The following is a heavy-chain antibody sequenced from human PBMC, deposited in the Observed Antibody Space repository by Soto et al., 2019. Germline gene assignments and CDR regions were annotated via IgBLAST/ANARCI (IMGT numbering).Heavy chain of an antibody. V-gene: IGHV3-48*01. CDR3: ARDRGCSGGICYRDLGY. CDR2: ISSTSNTI. J-gene: IGHJ4*02. Sequence: EVQLVESGGGLVQPRGSLRLSCAASGFTFSSYSMSWVRQAPGKGLEWVSYISSTSNTIYYADSVKGRFTISRDNAKNSLYLHVNSLSAEDTAVYYCARDRGCSGGICYRDLGYWGQGTLVTVSS. D-gene: IGHD2-15*01. CDR1: GFTFSSYS.